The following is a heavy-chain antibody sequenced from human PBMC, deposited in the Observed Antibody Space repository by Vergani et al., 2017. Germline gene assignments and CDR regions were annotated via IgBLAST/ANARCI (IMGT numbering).Heavy chain of an antibody. J-gene: IGHJ2*01. CDR3: ARDRLKGSVATFDGWYFDL. CDR1: GYTFTSYD. V-gene: IGHV1-69*01. D-gene: IGHD5-12*01. CDR2: IIPIFGTA. Sequence: QVQLVQSGAEVKKPGASVKVSCKASGYTFTSYDINWVRQAPGQGLEWMGGIIPIFGTANYAQKFQGRVTITADESTSTAYMELSSLRSEDTAVYYCARDRLKGSVATFDGWYFDLWGRGTLVTVSS.